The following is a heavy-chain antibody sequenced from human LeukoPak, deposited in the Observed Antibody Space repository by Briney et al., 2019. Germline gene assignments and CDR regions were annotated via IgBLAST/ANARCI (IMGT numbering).Heavy chain of an antibody. CDR1: GGSISSYY. V-gene: IGHV4-59*08. CDR2: IYYSGST. D-gene: IGHD3-16*01. Sequence: SETLFLTCTVSGGSISSYYWSWIRQPPGKGLEWIGYIYYSGSTNYNPSLKSRVTISVDTSKNQFSLKLSSVTAADTAVYYCARRDHASLAFDYWGQGTLVTVSS. CDR3: ARRDHASLAFDY. J-gene: IGHJ4*02.